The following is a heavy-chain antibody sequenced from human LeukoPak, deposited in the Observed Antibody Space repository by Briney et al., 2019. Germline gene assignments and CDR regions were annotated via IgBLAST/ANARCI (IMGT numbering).Heavy chain of an antibody. V-gene: IGHV4-38-2*01. D-gene: IGHD6-13*01. Sequence: GSLRLSCAVSGFTFSTYSMNWVRQAPGKGLEWIGSMYHSGSTYYNPSLKRRVTISVDTWKNHFSLKLTSLTAADTAMYYCARWRGDAGTGGADSWGQGTLVTDSS. CDR1: GFTFSTYS. J-gene: IGHJ4*02. CDR2: MYHSGST. CDR3: ARWRGDAGTGGADS.